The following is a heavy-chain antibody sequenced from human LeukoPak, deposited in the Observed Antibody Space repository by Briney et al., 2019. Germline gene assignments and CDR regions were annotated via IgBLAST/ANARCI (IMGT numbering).Heavy chain of an antibody. CDR3: ARDSGYYYDSSGYYTDIDY. V-gene: IGHV3-33*01. J-gene: IGHJ4*02. CDR2: IWYDGSNK. CDR1: GFTFSSYG. D-gene: IGHD3-22*01. Sequence: GGSLRLSCAASGFTFSSYGMHWVRQAPGKGLEWVAVIWYDGSNKYYADSVKGRFTISRDNSKNTLYLQMNSLRAGDTAVYYCARDSGYYYDSSGYYTDIDYWGQGTLVTVSS.